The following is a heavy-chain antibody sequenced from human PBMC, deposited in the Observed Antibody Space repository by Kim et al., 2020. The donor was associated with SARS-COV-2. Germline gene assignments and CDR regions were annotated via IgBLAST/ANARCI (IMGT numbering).Heavy chain of an antibody. CDR1: GFTVSSNY. D-gene: IGHD3-22*01. V-gene: IGHV3-66*02. Sequence: GGSLRLSCAASGFTVSSNYMSWVRQAPGKGLEWVSVIYSGGSTYYADSVKGRFTISRDNSKNTLYLQMNSLRAEDTAVYYCARAGVYDSSGYYWGGLYFDYWGQGTLVPVYS. J-gene: IGHJ4*02. CDR3: ARAGVYDSSGYYWGGLYFDY. CDR2: IYSGGST.